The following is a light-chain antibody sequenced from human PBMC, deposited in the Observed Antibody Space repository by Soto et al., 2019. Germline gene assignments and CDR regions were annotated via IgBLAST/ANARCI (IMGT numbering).Light chain of an antibody. J-gene: IGKJ1*01. Sequence: DIQMTQSPSTLSASVGDRVTNTCRASQSISSWLAWYQQKPGTAPKLLIYKASTLQSGVPSRFSGSGSGTEFTLTISSLQLDDSATYYCQQYNDNWTFGQGTKVEIK. V-gene: IGKV1-5*03. CDR3: QQYNDNWT. CDR2: KAS. CDR1: QSISSW.